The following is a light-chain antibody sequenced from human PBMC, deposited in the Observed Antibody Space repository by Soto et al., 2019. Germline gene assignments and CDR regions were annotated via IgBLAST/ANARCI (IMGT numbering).Light chain of an antibody. J-gene: IGKJ4*01. CDR2: GAS. CDR3: QQYNTWLT. V-gene: IGKV3-15*01. CDR1: QSVSSN. Sequence: EIVMTQSPATLSVSPGERATLSCRASQSVSSNLAWYQQKPGQAPRLLIYGASTRATGIPARFSGRGSGTEFTLTISSLRSEDFAVYYCQQYNTWLTFGGGTKVDIK.